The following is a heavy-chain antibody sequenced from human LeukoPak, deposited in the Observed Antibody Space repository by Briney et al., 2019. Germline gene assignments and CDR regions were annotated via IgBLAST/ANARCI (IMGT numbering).Heavy chain of an antibody. V-gene: IGHV4-34*01. D-gene: IGHD5-12*01. CDR2: IHHSGVT. CDR3: ASGTYIVPPDS. CDR1: GGSFSDYN. Sequence: SETLSLTCAVYGGSFSDYNWTWIRQPPGKGLEWIGEIHHSGVTNYNPSLKSRVTISLDTSKNQFSLKLSSVTAADTAIYFCASGTYIVPPDSWGQGTLVTVSS. J-gene: IGHJ5*01.